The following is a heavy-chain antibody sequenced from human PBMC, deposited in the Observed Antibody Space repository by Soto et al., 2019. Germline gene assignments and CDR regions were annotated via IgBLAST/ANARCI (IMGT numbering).Heavy chain of an antibody. CDR1: GFTFSSYA. Sequence: GGSLRLSCAASGFTFSSYAMHWVRQAPGKGLEWVAVISYDGSNKYYADSVKGRFTISRDNSKNTLYLQMNSLRAEDTAVYYCARALGSEQHLGYFDYWGQGTLVNVSS. D-gene: IGHD1-1*01. CDR3: ARALGSEQHLGYFDY. CDR2: ISYDGSNK. V-gene: IGHV3-30-3*01. J-gene: IGHJ4*02.